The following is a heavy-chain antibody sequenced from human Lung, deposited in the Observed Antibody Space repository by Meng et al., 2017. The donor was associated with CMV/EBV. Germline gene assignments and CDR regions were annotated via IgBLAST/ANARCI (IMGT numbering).Heavy chain of an antibody. CDR1: GFTFRTSW. J-gene: IGHJ4*02. CDR2: IKHDGSEE. CDR3: ARDPGFGALDF. Sequence: GEXXKISCAASGFTFRTSWMSWVRQAPGRGLEWVANIKHDGSEEYYVDSLTGRFTISRDNAKNSLYLQMNSLRAEDTALYYCARDPGFGALDFWGQGTGVTVSS. D-gene: IGHD3-10*01. V-gene: IGHV3-7*01.